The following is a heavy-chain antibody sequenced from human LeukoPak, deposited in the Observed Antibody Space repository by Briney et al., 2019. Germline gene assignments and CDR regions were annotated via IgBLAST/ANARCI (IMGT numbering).Heavy chain of an antibody. D-gene: IGHD3-3*01. Sequence: GGSLRLSCAASGFTFSSYAMHWVRQALGKGLEWVAVISYDGSNKYYADSVKGRFTISRDNSKNTLYLQMNSLRAEDTAVYYCARSPLTIFGYFDYWGQGTLVTVSS. CDR1: GFTFSSYA. CDR2: ISYDGSNK. CDR3: ARSPLTIFGYFDY. V-gene: IGHV3-30-3*01. J-gene: IGHJ4*02.